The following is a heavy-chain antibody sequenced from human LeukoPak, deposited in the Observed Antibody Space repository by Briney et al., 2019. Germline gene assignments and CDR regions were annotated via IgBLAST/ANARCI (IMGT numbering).Heavy chain of an antibody. CDR3: ARDAGSGTYAFDI. Sequence: PGGSLRLSCAASGFTFSSYDMHWVRQATGKGLEWVSAIGTAGDTYYPGSVKGRFTISRENAKNSLYLQMNSLRAGDTAVYYCARDAGSGTYAFDIWGQGTMVTVSS. CDR1: GFTFSSYD. D-gene: IGHD3-10*01. V-gene: IGHV3-13*01. CDR2: IGTAGDT. J-gene: IGHJ3*02.